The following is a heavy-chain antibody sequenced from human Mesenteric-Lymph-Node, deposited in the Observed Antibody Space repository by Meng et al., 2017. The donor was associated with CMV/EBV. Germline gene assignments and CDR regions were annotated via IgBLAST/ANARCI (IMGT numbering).Heavy chain of an antibody. CDR3: AKASQWTTLGEPFDY. V-gene: IGHV1-8*01. CDR2: MNPGSGST. D-gene: IGHD4-11*01. CDR1: GTTFSHYD. J-gene: IGHJ4*02. Sequence: ASVKVSCKASGTTFSHYDMNWVRQASGQGLEWMGWMNPGSGSTGYAQKFQGRVTMTRDTSISTAYMELNSLTSEDTAVYYCAKASQWTTLGEPFDYWGQGTLVTVSS.